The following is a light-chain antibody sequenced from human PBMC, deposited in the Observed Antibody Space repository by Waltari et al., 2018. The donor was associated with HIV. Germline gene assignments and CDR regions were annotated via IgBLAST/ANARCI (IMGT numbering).Light chain of an antibody. CDR3: QQYHTSWT. CDR2: WAS. V-gene: IGKV4-1*01. CDR1: QSVLYNSDNKNY. J-gene: IGKJ1*01. Sequence: VLTQSPDSLAVSLGERATINCNSSQSVLYNSDNKNYLAWYQQKPGQPPNLLISWASTRESGVPDRFSGSGSGTDFTLTISSLQAEDVAIYYCQQYHTSWTFGQGTKVEIK.